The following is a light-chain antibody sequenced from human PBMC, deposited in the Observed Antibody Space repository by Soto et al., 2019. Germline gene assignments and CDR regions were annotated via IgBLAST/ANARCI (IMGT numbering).Light chain of an antibody. J-gene: IGKJ5*01. Sequence: EIVLTQSPGTLSLSPGERATLSCRASQSVSSNYLAWYQHKPGQAPRLLIYGASNRATGIPDRLSGSGSGTDFTLTISRLEPEDFAVYYCQQYGSSPLTFGQGTRLEIK. CDR2: GAS. CDR1: QSVSSNY. CDR3: QQYGSSPLT. V-gene: IGKV3-20*01.